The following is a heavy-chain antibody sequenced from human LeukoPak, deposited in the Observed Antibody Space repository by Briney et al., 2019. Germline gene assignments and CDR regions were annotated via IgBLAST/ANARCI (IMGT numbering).Heavy chain of an antibody. D-gene: IGHD6-19*01. V-gene: IGHV4-34*01. CDR1: GGSFSGYY. Sequence: PETLSLTCVAYGGSFSGYYWSWVRQPPGKGLEWIGEINHSGSSNYSASLKCRVTVSVYTSKKQFSLKLSSVTAADTAVYYCARVVGWYRLDSWGQGSLVTVSS. CDR2: INHSGSS. CDR3: ARVVGWYRLDS. J-gene: IGHJ5*01.